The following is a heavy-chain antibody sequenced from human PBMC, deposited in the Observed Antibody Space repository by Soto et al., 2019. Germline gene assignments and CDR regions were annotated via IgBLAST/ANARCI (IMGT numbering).Heavy chain of an antibody. CDR1: GFTFSSYS. CDR3: AREYGSGSHP. J-gene: IGHJ5*02. CDR2: ISSSSSTI. D-gene: IGHD3-10*01. Sequence: PGGSLRLSCAASGFTFSSYSMNWVRQAPGKGLEWVSYISSSSSTIYYADSVKGRFTISRDNAKNSLYLQMNSLRAEDTAVYYCAREYGSGSHPWGQGTLVTVSS. V-gene: IGHV3-48*01.